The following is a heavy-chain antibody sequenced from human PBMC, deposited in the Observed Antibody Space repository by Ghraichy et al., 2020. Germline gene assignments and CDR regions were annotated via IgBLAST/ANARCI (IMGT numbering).Heavy chain of an antibody. D-gene: IGHD2-2*01. CDR2: IYYSGST. Sequence: SETLSLTCTVSGGSISSGGYYWSWIRQHPGKGLEWIGYIYYSGSTYYNPSLKSRVTISVDTSKNQFSLKLSSVTAADTAVYYCARGYCSSTSCGWFDPWGQGTLVTVSS. V-gene: IGHV4-31*03. J-gene: IGHJ5*02. CDR1: GGSISSGGYY. CDR3: ARGYCSSTSCGWFDP.